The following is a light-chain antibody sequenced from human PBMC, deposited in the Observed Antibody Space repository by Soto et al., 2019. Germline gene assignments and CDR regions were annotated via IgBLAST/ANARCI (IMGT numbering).Light chain of an antibody. V-gene: IGKV1-9*01. CDR2: AAS. CDR1: QGITSY. Sequence: DIQLTQSPSFLSASVADRVTITCRASQGITSYLAWYQQKPGKAPKLLIYAASTFQIGVSSRFSGSGSGTEFTLTISSLHPEDFATYYCQQLNSYPLTFVGGTKVDIK. CDR3: QQLNSYPLT. J-gene: IGKJ4*01.